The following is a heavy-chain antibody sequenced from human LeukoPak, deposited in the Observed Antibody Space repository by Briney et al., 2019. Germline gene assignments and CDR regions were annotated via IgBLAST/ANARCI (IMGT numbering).Heavy chain of an antibody. D-gene: IGHD3-10*01. CDR2: ISHSGRT. CDR1: GGSINGYY. CDR3: ARGYGSGIYGWFDP. V-gene: IGHV4-59*01. J-gene: IGHJ5*02. Sequence: SETLSLTCIVSGGSINGYYWIWIRQPPEKGLEWIGHISHSGRTNSSPSLQSRVTISVDTSNKQFSLKLNSVTAADTAVYYCARGYGSGIYGWFDPWGQGTLVTVSS.